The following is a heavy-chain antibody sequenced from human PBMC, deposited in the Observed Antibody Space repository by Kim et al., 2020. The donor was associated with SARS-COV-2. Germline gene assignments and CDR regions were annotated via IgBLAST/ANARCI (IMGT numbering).Heavy chain of an antibody. V-gene: IGHV4-61*01. Sequence: SETLSLTCTVSGGSVSSGSYYWSWIRQPPGKGLEWIGYIYYSGSTNYNPSLKSRVTISVDTSKNQFSLKLSSVTAADTAVYYCARGEYSSSFDIVRVYYYYYGMDVWGQGTTVTVSS. J-gene: IGHJ6*02. CDR2: IYYSGST. CDR1: GGSVSSGSYY. D-gene: IGHD6-6*01. CDR3: ARGEYSSSFDIVRVYYYYYGMDV.